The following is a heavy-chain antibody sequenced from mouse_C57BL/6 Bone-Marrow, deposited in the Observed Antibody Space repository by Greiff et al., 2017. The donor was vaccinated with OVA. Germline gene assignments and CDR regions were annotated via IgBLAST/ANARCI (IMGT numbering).Heavy chain of an antibody. Sequence: VQLQQSGAELVRPGASVTLSCKASGYTFTDYEMHWVKQTPVHGLEWIGAIDPETGGTAYNQKFKGKAILTADKSSSTAYMELRSLTSEDSAVDYCTRGGPITTGAYWGQGTLVTVSA. CDR2: IDPETGGT. J-gene: IGHJ3*01. CDR1: GYTFTDYE. CDR3: TRGGPITTGAY. V-gene: IGHV1-15*01. D-gene: IGHD1-1*01.